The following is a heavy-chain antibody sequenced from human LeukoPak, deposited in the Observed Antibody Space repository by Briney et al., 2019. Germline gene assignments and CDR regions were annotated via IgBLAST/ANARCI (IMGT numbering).Heavy chain of an antibody. J-gene: IGHJ4*02. V-gene: IGHV3-33*01. CDR3: ARDRLTTVTTFHFDY. CDR1: GFTFSTYA. CDR2: IWSDSTNK. Sequence: GGSLRLSCAASGFTFSTYAMHWVRQAPGKGLEWVAVIWSDSTNKYYADSVRGRFTISRDNSKNTLYLQMSSLRAEDTAMYNCARDRLTTVTTFHFDYWGQGTLVTVSS. D-gene: IGHD4-17*01.